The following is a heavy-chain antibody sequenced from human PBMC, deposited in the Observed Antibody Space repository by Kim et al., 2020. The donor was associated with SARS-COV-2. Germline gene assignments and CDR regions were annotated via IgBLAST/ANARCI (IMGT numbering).Heavy chain of an antibody. V-gene: IGHV1-3*01. CDR1: GYTFTSYA. CDR3: VRVRGSLDY. Sequence: ASVNVSCKASGYTFTSYAMHWVRQAPGQRLEWMGGINAGNGNTKYSQKFQGRVTITRATSASTAYMELSSLRSEDPAVYYFVRVRGSLDYWGQGTLVTVSS. J-gene: IGHJ4*02. CDR2: INAGNGNT. D-gene: IGHD1-26*01.